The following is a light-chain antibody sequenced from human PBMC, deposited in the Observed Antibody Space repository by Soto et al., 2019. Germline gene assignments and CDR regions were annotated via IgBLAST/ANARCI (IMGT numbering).Light chain of an antibody. V-gene: IGKV3-11*01. J-gene: IGKJ4*01. CDR2: YAS. CDR3: QQRSTWPFLT. Sequence: VLTQSPATLSLSPGERATLSCRASQTVSRYLAWYQQKPGQAPRLLIYYASNRAAGIPARFSRSGSGSDYTLTISSLEPEDVAVYYFQQRSTWPFLTFGGGTKVEI. CDR1: QTVSRY.